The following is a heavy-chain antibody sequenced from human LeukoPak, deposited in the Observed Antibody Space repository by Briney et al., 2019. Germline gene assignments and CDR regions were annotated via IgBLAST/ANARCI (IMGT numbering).Heavy chain of an antibody. J-gene: IGHJ4*02. CDR1: GYTFTNYG. Sequence: GASVKVSCKASGYTFTNYGINWVRQAPGQGLEWMGWINPNSGGTNYAQKFQGRVTMTRDTSISTAYMELSRLRSDDTAVYYCARDSSSWYYFDYWGQGTLVTVSS. CDR3: ARDSSSWYYFDY. D-gene: IGHD6-13*01. V-gene: IGHV1-2*02. CDR2: INPNSGGT.